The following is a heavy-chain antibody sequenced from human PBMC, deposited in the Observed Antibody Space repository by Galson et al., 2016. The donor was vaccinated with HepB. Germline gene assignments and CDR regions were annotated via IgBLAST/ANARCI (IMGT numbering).Heavy chain of an antibody. CDR2: IIPISGIT. CDR3: ATDDHAGHTN. V-gene: IGHV1-69*13. CDR1: GGTFSSYT. J-gene: IGHJ4*02. Sequence: SVKVSCKASGGTFSSYTITWVRQAPGQGLEWMGGIIPISGITNYAQRFQVRVTISADESTSTVHMEMRSLTLEDTAIYFCATDDHAGHTNWGQGTLVTVSS. D-gene: IGHD1-14*01.